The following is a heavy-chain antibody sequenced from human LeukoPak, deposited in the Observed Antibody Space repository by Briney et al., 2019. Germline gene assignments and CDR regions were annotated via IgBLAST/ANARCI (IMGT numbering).Heavy chain of an antibody. CDR3: ARRPYSDTSGRLSDV. V-gene: IGHV3-48*02. D-gene: IGHD3-22*01. CDR1: GFTFSNYW. J-gene: IGHJ6*02. Sequence: GGSLRLSCAASGFTFSNYWMNWVRQAPGKGLEWLSYIGSSGSPTHYADSVGGRFTISRDNAKNSLYLQMNSLRDEDTAVYFCARRPYSDTSGRLSDVWGQGTTVTVSS. CDR2: IGSSGSPT.